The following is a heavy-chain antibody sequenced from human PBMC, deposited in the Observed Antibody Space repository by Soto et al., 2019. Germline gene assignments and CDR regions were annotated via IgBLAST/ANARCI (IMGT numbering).Heavy chain of an antibody. Sequence: SETLSLTCTVSGGSISSYYWSWIRQPPGKGLEYIGYIYDSGSTNYNPSLKSRVTISVDTSKNQFSLKLSSVTAADTAVYYCERVWGELVPAAMNTVFGDGSTVTHYWGQGSLLTVSS. CDR3: ERVWGELVPAAMNTVFGDGSTVTHY. D-gene: IGHD2-2*01. J-gene: IGHJ4*02. CDR2: IYDSGST. CDR1: GGSISSYY. V-gene: IGHV4-59*12.